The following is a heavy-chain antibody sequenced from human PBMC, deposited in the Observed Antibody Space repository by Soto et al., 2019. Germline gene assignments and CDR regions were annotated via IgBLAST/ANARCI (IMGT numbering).Heavy chain of an antibody. CDR2: IDPSDSYT. D-gene: IGHD2-8*01. CDR1: GGTFSSYA. Sequence: KVSCKASGGTFSSYAISWVRQAPGQGLEWMGRIDPSDSYTNYSPSFQGHVTISADKSISTAYLQWSSLKASDTAMYYCARLSQVKVLMVYAIGAGAGAYGMDVWGQGTTVTVSS. J-gene: IGHJ6*02. CDR3: ARLSQVKVLMVYAIGAGAGAYGMDV. V-gene: IGHV5-10-1*01.